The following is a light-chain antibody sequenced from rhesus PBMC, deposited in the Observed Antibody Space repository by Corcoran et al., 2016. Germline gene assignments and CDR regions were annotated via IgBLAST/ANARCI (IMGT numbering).Light chain of an antibody. Sequence: DIQMTQSPSSLSASVGDTVTITCRASQSISSWLAWYQQKPGKAPKLLSYKASSLQSGVPSRFSGSGSWTDFTFTISSLQSADFATYYCQQYSSSPYSFGQGTKVEIK. CDR1: QSISSW. CDR2: KAS. V-gene: IGKV1-22*01. CDR3: QQYSSSPYS. J-gene: IGKJ2*01.